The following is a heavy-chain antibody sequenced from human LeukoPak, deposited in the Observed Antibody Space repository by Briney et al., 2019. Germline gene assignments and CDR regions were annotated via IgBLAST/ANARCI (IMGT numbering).Heavy chain of an antibody. J-gene: IGHJ3*01. CDR1: GFTFNTYW. CDR3: ARRQWTAFDF. D-gene: IGHD6-19*01. V-gene: IGHV3-7*01. Sequence: GGSLRLSCGASGFTFNTYWISWVRQAPGKGLQWVANIKPDGNERYYVDYVKGRFTISRDNARSSLYLQMNGLRVEDTAIYYCARRQWTAFDFWGQGTMVTVSS. CDR2: IKPDGNER.